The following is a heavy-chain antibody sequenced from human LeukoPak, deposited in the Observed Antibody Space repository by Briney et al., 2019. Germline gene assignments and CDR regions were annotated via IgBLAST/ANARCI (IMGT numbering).Heavy chain of an antibody. Sequence: GGSLRLSCAASGFTFSRYWMSWVRQAPGKGLEWVAHIKQEGSDKYYVDSVEGRFTVSRDNAKNSLYLQMNSLRAEDTAVYYCATHPGDSWFGYLQLWGQGTLVTVSS. CDR2: IKQEGSDK. V-gene: IGHV3-7*01. CDR1: GFTFSRYW. D-gene: IGHD3-10*01. CDR3: ATHPGDSWFGYLQL. J-gene: IGHJ4*02.